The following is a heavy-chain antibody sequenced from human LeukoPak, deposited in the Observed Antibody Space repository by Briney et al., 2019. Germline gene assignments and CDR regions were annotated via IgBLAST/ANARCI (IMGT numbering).Heavy chain of an antibody. D-gene: IGHD6-13*01. CDR1: GGSFSGYY. Sequence: SETLSLTCAVYGGSFSGYYWSWIRQPPGKGLEWIGEINHSGSTNYNPSLKSRVTISVDTSKNQFSLKLSSVTAADTAVYYCARKGIAAAGTYNWFGPWGQGTLVTVSS. CDR2: INHSGST. V-gene: IGHV4-34*01. CDR3: ARKGIAAAGTYNWFGP. J-gene: IGHJ5*02.